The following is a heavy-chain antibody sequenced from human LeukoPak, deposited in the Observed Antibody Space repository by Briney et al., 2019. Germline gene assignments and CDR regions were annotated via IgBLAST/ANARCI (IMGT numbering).Heavy chain of an antibody. V-gene: IGHV1-2*02. CDR1: AYTFTDDY. Sequence: EASVKVSCKASAYTFTDDYMHWVRQAPGQGLEWLGWINPNSGGTNYAQKFQGRVTMTRDTSISTAYMELSRLRSDDTAVYYCARDLGVFGPKSRAFDIWGQGTMVTVSS. CDR3: ARDLGVFGPKSRAFDI. J-gene: IGHJ3*02. D-gene: IGHD3-3*01. CDR2: INPNSGGT.